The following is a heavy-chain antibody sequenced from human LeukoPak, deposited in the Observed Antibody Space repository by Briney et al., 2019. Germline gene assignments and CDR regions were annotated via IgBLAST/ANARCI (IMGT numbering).Heavy chain of an antibody. CDR3: ARSSGAVAGGGYFDY. V-gene: IGHV1-18*04. CDR1: GYTFTSYG. J-gene: IGHJ4*02. CDR2: ISAYNGNT. Sequence: ASVKVSCTASGYTFTSYGISWVRQAPGQGLERMGWISAYNGNTNYAQKLQGRVTMTTDTSTSTAYMELRSLRSDDTAVYYGARSSGAVAGGGYFDYWGQGTLVTVSS. D-gene: IGHD6-19*01.